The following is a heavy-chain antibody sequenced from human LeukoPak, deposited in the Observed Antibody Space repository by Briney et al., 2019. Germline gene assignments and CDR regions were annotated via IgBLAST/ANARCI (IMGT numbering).Heavy chain of an antibody. D-gene: IGHD6-13*01. Sequence: GASVKVSCKTSGYTFTSYHMHWVRQAPGQGLEWMGWISAYNGNTNYAQKLQGRVTMTTDTSPSTAYMELRSLRSDDTAVYYCARESSSSWTHYYYYGMDVWGQGTTVTVSS. CDR3: ARESSSSWTHYYYYGMDV. V-gene: IGHV1-18*04. J-gene: IGHJ6*02. CDR1: GYTFTSYH. CDR2: ISAYNGNT.